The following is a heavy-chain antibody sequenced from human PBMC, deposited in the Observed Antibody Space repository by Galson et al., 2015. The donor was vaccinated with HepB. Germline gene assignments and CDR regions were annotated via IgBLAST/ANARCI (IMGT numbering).Heavy chain of an antibody. Sequence: SVKVSCKASGYTFTSYAMNWVRQAPGQGLEWMGWINTNTGNPTYAQGFTGRFVFSLETSVSTAYLQISSLKAEDTAVYYCARDGVAAAGTGFDPWGQGTLVTVSS. D-gene: IGHD6-13*01. CDR1: GYTFTSYA. J-gene: IGHJ5*02. V-gene: IGHV7-4-1*02. CDR2: INTNTGNP. CDR3: ARDGVAAAGTGFDP.